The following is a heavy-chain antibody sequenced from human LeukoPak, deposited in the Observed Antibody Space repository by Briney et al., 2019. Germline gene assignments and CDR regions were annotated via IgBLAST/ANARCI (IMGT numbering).Heavy chain of an antibody. V-gene: IGHV4-30-2*01. J-gene: IGHJ4*02. CDR3: ARLEYSSSSLGY. CDR1: TFSSYW. Sequence: TFSSYWMSWIRQPPGKGLEWIGYIYHSGSTYYNPSLKSRVTISVDRSKNQFSLKLSSVTAADTAVYYCARLEYSSSSLGYWGQGTLVTVSS. CDR2: IYHSGST. D-gene: IGHD6-6*01.